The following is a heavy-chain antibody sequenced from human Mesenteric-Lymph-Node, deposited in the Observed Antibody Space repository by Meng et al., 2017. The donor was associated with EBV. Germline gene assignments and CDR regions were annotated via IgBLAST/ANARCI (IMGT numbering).Heavy chain of an antibody. V-gene: IGHV1-18*01. CDR1: GYTFTRYG. D-gene: IGHD3-10*01. J-gene: IGHJ4*02. Sequence: IQLVQSGAEVKKPGASVKVYCKAAGYTFTRYGISWVRQAPGQGLEWMGWTSAYNGNTNYAQKLQGRVTMTTDTSTSTAYMELRSLRSDDTAVYYCAGAVGSDPYYFDYWGQGTLVTVSS. CDR3: AGAVGSDPYYFDY. CDR2: TSAYNGNT.